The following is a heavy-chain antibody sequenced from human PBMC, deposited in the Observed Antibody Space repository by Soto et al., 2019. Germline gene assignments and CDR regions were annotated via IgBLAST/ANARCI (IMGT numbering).Heavy chain of an antibody. CDR3: ARGQGAAAGHSNFDY. V-gene: IGHV4-30-2*01. CDR2: IYDSGNT. D-gene: IGHD6-13*01. Sequence: PSETLSPTCAVSAGSISGTTYCCSWIRQPPGKGLEWIGYIYDSGNTYYNPSLKSQFSISVDRSKNQFSLKLSSVTAADTAVYYCARGQGAAAGHSNFDYWGQGALVTVSS. J-gene: IGHJ4*02. CDR1: AGSISGTTYC.